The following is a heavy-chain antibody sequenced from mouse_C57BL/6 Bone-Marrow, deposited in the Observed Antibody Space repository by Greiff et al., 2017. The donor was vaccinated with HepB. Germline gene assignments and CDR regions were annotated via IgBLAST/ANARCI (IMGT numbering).Heavy chain of an antibody. CDR3: ARPDCGSSYWYFDV. CDR2: ISGGGGNT. Sequence: EVQLVESGGGLVKPGGSLKLSCAASGFTFSSYTMSWVRQTPEKRLEWVATISGGGGNTYYPDSVKGRFTISRDNAKNTLYLQMSSLRSEDTALYYCARPDCGSSYWYFDVWGTGTTVTVSS. CDR1: GFTFSSYT. J-gene: IGHJ1*03. D-gene: IGHD1-1*01. V-gene: IGHV5-9*01.